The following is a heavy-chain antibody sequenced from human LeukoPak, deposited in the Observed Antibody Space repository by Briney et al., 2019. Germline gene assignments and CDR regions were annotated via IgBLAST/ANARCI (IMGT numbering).Heavy chain of an antibody. V-gene: IGHV3-30*02. D-gene: IGHD6-6*01. CDR3: VRDTRYSSSLYYFAY. J-gene: IGHJ4*02. CDR2: IRFDGSDK. CDR1: GFTFSSYG. Sequence: GGSLRLSCGASGFTFSSYGVHWVRQAPGRGLEWVAYIRFDGSDKYYADSVRGRFTISRDNGKNSLYLQMNSLRAEDTGVYYCVRDTRYSSSLYYFAYWGQGTLVTVSS.